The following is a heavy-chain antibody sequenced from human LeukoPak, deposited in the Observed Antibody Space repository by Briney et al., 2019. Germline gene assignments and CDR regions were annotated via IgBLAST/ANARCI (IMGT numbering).Heavy chain of an antibody. Sequence: ASVKVSCKASGYTSTGYYMHWVRQAPGQGLEWMGWINPNSGGTNYAQKFQGRVTMTRDTSISTAYMELSRLRSDDTAVYYCARDLRTKRRDGYNYPGYWGQGTLVTVSS. CDR3: ARDLRTKRRDGYNYPGY. CDR2: INPNSGGT. V-gene: IGHV1-2*02. D-gene: IGHD5-24*01. J-gene: IGHJ4*02. CDR1: GYTSTGYY.